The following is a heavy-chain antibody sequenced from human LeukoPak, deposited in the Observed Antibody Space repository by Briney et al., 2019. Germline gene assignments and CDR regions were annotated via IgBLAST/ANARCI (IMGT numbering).Heavy chain of an antibody. CDR2: INWNGGRT. Sequence: GGSLRLSCAASGFTFDDYGMSCVRQAPGKGLEWVSGINWNGGRTGYADSVKGRFTISRDNAKNSLYLQVSSLRAEDTAWYYCARGQNYYGSGSQTFDIWGQGTMVTVSS. D-gene: IGHD3-10*01. J-gene: IGHJ3*02. CDR3: ARGQNYYGSGSQTFDI. CDR1: GFTFDDYG. V-gene: IGHV3-20*04.